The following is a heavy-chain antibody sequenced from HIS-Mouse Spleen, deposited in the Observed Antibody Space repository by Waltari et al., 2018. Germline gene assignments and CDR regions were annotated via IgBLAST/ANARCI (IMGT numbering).Heavy chain of an antibody. CDR2: IYPGDADT. J-gene: IGHJ4*02. D-gene: IGHD6-19*01. V-gene: IGHV5-51*01. CDR3: ARDSKYSSGWYYFDY. CDR1: GYSFTSYW. Sequence: EVQLVQSGAEVKKPGESLKISCKGSGYSFTSYWIGWVRQMPGKGLEWIGIIYPGDADTRYSPSCQGQVTISADKSISTAYLQWSSLKASDTAMYYCARDSKYSSGWYYFDYWGQGTLVTVSS.